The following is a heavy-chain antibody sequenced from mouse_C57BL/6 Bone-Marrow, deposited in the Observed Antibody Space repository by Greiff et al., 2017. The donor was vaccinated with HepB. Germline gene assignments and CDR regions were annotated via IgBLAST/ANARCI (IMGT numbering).Heavy chain of an antibody. Sequence: QVQLKESGPGLVQPSQSLSITCTVSGFSLTSYGVHWVRQSPGKGLEWLGVIWRGGSTDYNAAFMSRLSITKDNSKSQVFFKMNSLQADDTALYYCAKEGDNGSSYYFDYWGQGTTLTVSS. CDR3: AKEGDNGSSYYFDY. V-gene: IGHV2-5*01. CDR1: GFSLTSYG. J-gene: IGHJ2*01. D-gene: IGHD1-1*01. CDR2: IWRGGST.